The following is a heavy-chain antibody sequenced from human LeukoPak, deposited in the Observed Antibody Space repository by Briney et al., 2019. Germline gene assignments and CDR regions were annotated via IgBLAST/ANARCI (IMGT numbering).Heavy chain of an antibody. Sequence: GGSLRLSCAASGFTFSSYTMNWVRQAPGKGLEWVSSISGSSRHKYYADSVKGRFTISRDNAKNSLYLQMSSLRAEDTAVYYCARTANFAAGYYIDYWGQGTLVTVSS. J-gene: IGHJ4*02. CDR3: ARTANFAAGYYIDY. CDR1: GFTFSSYT. V-gene: IGHV3-21*01. CDR2: ISGSSRHK. D-gene: IGHD6-13*01.